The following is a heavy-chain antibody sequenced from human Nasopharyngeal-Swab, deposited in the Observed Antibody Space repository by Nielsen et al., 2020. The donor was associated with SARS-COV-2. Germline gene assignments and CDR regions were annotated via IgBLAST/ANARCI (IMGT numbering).Heavy chain of an antibody. V-gene: IGHV3-53*01. CDR3: ARMGGYSYGWRAYYYYGMDV. CDR1: GFTVSSNY. CDR2: IYSGGST. D-gene: IGHD5-18*01. J-gene: IGHJ6*02. Sequence: GESLKISYAASGFTVSSNYMSWVRQAPGKGLEWVSVIYSGGSTYYADSVKGRFTISRDNSKNTLYLQMNSLRAEDTAVYYCARMGGYSYGWRAYYYYGMDVWGQGTTVTVSS.